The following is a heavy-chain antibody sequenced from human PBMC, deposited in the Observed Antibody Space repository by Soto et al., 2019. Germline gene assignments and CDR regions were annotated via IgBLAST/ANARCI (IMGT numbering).Heavy chain of an antibody. CDR2: INHSGST. V-gene: IGHV4-34*01. CDR3: ATQPYYFDY. Sequence: SETLSLTCAVYGGSFSGYYWSWIRQPPEKGQEWIGEINHSGSTNYNPSLKSRVTISVDTSKNQFSLKLSSVTAADTAVYYCATQPYYFDYWGQGTLVTFSS. J-gene: IGHJ4*02. CDR1: GGSFSGYY. D-gene: IGHD6-13*01.